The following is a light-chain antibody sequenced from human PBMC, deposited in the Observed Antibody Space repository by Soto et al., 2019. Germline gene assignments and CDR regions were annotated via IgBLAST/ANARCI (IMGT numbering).Light chain of an antibody. Sequence: QSVLTQSPSASGTPGQTVTISCSGSSSNIGSNTMNWYQQFPGTAPKLFIYSDDQRPSGVPDRFSGSRSGTSASLTISGLQSADEADYFCSTWDDALNGVVFGGGTKLTVL. CDR2: SDD. CDR1: SSNIGSNT. J-gene: IGLJ2*01. CDR3: STWDDALNGVV. V-gene: IGLV1-44*01.